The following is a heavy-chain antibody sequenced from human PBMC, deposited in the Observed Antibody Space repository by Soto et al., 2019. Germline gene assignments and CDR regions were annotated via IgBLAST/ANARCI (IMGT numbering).Heavy chain of an antibody. CDR2: ISAYNGNT. V-gene: IGHV1-18*01. CDR3: ARGRGGRYYDSSGYHMDY. D-gene: IGHD3-22*01. CDR1: GYTFTSYG. Sequence: QVQLMQSGAEVKKPGASVKVSCKASGYTFTSYGISWVRQAPGQGLEWMGWISAYNGNTNYAQKLQGRVTMTTDTSTSTAYMELRSLRSDDTAVYYCARGRGGRYYDSSGYHMDYWGQGTLVTVSS. J-gene: IGHJ4*02.